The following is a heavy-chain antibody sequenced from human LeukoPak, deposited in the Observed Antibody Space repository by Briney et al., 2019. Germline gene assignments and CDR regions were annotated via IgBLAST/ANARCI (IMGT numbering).Heavy chain of an antibody. V-gene: IGHV1-8*01. CDR1: GYTFTSYD. D-gene: IGHD3-22*01. J-gene: IGHJ6*03. CDR3: ARTLADSSGYYDYYYYMVV. Sequence: GASVKDSCKASGYTFTSYDINWVRQATGQGLQWMGWMNPNSGNTGYAQKFQGRVTMTRNTSISTAYMELSSLRSEDTAVYYCARTLADSSGYYDYYYYMVVWRKGTTVTVSS. CDR2: MNPNSGNT.